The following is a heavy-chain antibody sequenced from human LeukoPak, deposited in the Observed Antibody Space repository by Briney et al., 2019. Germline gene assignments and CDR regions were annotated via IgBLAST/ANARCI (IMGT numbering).Heavy chain of an antibody. CDR2: ISSSKSYI. Sequence: GGSLRLSCAASGFSFSSYSMNWVRQAPGRGLEWVSSISSSKSYIFYADSVEGRFTISRDNAKNSLYLEMTSLRAEDTALYYCASGSPAGDYWGQGTLVTVSS. D-gene: IGHD1-26*01. V-gene: IGHV3-21*01. CDR1: GFSFSSYS. J-gene: IGHJ4*02. CDR3: ASGSPAGDY.